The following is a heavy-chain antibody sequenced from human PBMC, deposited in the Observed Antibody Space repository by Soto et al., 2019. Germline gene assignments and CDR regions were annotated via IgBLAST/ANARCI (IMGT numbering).Heavy chain of an antibody. CDR3: ARLVYDAFDY. J-gene: IGHJ4*02. CDR1: GGXISSSSYY. CDR2: IYYSGST. D-gene: IGHD2-8*01. V-gene: IGHV4-39*01. Sequence: SLXXXVXGGXISSSSYYWXCIRQPPGKGLEWIGSIYYSGSTYYNPSLKSRVTISVDTSKNQFSLKLSSVTAADTAVYYCARLVYDAFDYWGQGTLVTVSS.